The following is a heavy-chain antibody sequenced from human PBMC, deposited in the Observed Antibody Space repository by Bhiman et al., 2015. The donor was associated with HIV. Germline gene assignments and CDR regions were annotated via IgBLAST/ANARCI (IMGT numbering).Heavy chain of an antibody. J-gene: IGHJ6*02. CDR1: GFTFDDYA. V-gene: IGHV3-9*01. Sequence: VQLVESGGGVVQPGRSLRLSCAASGFTFDDYAMHWVRQAPGKGLEWVSGISWNSGSIGYADSVKGRFTISRDNAKNSLYLQMNSLRAEDTAVYYCARDSYNWVYFYHYGMDVWGQGTTVTVSS. CDR2: ISWNSGSI. D-gene: IGHD2-8*01. CDR3: ARDSYNWVYFYHYGMDV.